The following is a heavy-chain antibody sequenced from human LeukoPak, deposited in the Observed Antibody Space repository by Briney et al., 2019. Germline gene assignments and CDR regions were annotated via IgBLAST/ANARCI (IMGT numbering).Heavy chain of an antibody. J-gene: IGHJ4*02. V-gene: IGHV3-74*01. CDR1: GFTFSNYW. Sequence: PGGSLRHSCAASGFTFSNYWMHWVRHAPGKGLVWVSRINSEGSSTSYADSVRGRFTISRDNAKSTLYLQMNSLRAEDTAVYYCTRVLGDWGQGTLVTVSS. CDR2: INSEGSST. D-gene: IGHD3-16*01. CDR3: TRVLGD.